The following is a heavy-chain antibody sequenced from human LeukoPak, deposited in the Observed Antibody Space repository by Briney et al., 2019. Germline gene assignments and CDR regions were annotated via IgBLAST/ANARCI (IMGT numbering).Heavy chain of an antibody. CDR1: GFTFSSYG. CDR2: IWSDGSDK. J-gene: IGHJ4*02. D-gene: IGHD5-24*01. V-gene: IGHV3-33*01. Sequence: QPGRSLRLSCAASGFTFSSYGMHWVRQAPGKGLEWVAVIWSDGSDKYYADSVKGRFTLSRDNSKNTLYLQMNSLRAEDTAVYYCARVYNTNYAYFDYWGQGTLVTVSS. CDR3: ARVYNTNYAYFDY.